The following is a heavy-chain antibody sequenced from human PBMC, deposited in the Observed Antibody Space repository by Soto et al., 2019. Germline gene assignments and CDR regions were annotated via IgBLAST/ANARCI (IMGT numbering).Heavy chain of an antibody. J-gene: IGHJ5*02. CDR1: SGSISSSNW. D-gene: IGHD2-15*01. CDR3: ARVEGYCSGGSCYTEYNWFDP. Sequence: SETLSLTCAVSSGSISSSNWWSWVRQPPGKGLEWIGEIYHSGSTNYNPSLKSRVTISVDKSKNQFSLKLSSVTAADTAVYYCARVEGYCSGGSCYTEYNWFDPWGQGTLVTVSS. V-gene: IGHV4-4*02. CDR2: IYHSGST.